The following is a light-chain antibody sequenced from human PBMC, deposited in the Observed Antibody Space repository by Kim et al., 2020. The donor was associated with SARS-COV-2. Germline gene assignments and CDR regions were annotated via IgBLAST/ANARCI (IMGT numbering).Light chain of an antibody. J-gene: IGKJ2*01. CDR3: QQYYSYLYT. CDR1: QSISNW. V-gene: IGKV1-5*01. CDR2: DAY. Sequence: YASVGDRVTITCRASQSISNWLAWYQQKPGKAPKLLIYDAYSLQSGAPSRFSGSGSGTEFTLTISSLQPDDFATYYCQQYYSYLYTFGQGTKLEI.